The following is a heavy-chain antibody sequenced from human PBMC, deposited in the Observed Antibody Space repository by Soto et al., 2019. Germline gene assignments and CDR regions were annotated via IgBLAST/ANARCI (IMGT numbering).Heavy chain of an antibody. Sequence: GASVKVSCHDSVNTFTSCYTSWVRKTIGHGLELLGWINPNSGNIDYAQEFQGRDTLPRAPAKRTDDREMSRLRSDDTTLHYWARGRSSGSYYLLGCWGHGTLVTVSS. CDR2: INPNSGNI. D-gene: IGHD3-10*01. V-gene: IGHV1-8*01. J-gene: IGHJ4*01. CDR1: VNTFTSCY. CDR3: ARGRSSGSYYLLGC.